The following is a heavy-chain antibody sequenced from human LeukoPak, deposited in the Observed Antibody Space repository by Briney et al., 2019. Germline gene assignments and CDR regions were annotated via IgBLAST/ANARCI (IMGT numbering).Heavy chain of an antibody. J-gene: IGHJ4*02. V-gene: IGHV3-53*05. D-gene: IGHD3/OR15-3a*01. CDR2: IYSGGST. Sequence: GSLRVAFAASGFAVSSNHMNWVRQAPGKGLEWVSVIYSGGSTNCADSVKGRFTISRDNSKNTVFLQMSSLRAEDTAVYYCAKDGGPGLGTFDYWGQGTLVTVSS. CDR1: GFAVSSNH. CDR3: AKDGGPGLGTFDY.